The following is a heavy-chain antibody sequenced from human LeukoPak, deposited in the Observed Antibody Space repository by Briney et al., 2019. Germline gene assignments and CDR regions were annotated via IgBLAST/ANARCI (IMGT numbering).Heavy chain of an antibody. V-gene: IGHV3-74*01. CDR3: YGANAEH. J-gene: IGHJ1*01. CDR2: INSDGSST. CDR1: GFTFSTYW. D-gene: IGHD4-23*01. Sequence: GGSLRLSCAASGFTFSTYWVHGVRQAPGKGLVRVSHINSDGSSTIYADSVKGRFTISRDNAKNTLYVQMNSLRAEDTAVYYCYGANAEHWGQGTLVTVSS.